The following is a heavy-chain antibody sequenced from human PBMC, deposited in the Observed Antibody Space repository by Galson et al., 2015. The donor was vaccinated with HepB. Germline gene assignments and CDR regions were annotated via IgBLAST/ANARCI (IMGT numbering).Heavy chain of an antibody. D-gene: IGHD6-19*01. J-gene: IGHJ4*02. CDR3: ARLEVLVAGFDY. V-gene: IGHV4-39*01. CDR1: GGSISTNSYY. Sequence: SETLSLTCTVSGGSISTNSYYWGWIRQPPGEGLEWIGNIYYSGTTYYNPSLKSRVTISVDTSKNQFSLRLTSVTAADTAVYYCARLEVLVAGFDYWGQGNLVTVSS. CDR2: IYYSGTT.